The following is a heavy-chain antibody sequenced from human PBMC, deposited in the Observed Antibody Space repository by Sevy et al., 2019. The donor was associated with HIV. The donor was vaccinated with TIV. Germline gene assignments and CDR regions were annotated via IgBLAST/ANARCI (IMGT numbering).Heavy chain of an antibody. Sequence: GGSLRLSCAASGFTFSSYSMNWVRQAPGKGLEWVSSISPTSSYIYYADSVKGRFSISRDNAKNSLFLQMNSLRADDTAIYYCAKEDSNGVCYSSWGQGTLVTVSS. CDR2: ISPTSSYI. D-gene: IGHD2-21*01. V-gene: IGHV3-21*01. CDR3: AKEDSNGVCYSS. J-gene: IGHJ5*02. CDR1: GFTFSSYS.